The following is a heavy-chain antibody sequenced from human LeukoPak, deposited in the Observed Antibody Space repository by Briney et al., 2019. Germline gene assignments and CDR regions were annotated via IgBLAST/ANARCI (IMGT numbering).Heavy chain of an antibody. V-gene: IGHV4-59*04. CDR2: IYYSGSS. Sequence: GSLRLSCAASGFTFSNYAMSWVRQAPGKGLEWMGFIYYSGSSYYNPSLKSRVTMSVDTSKNQFSLKLTSVTAADTAFYYCAGADRHDYGEDYWGQGTLVTVSS. CDR1: GFTFSNYA. D-gene: IGHD4-17*01. J-gene: IGHJ4*02. CDR3: AGADRHDYGEDY.